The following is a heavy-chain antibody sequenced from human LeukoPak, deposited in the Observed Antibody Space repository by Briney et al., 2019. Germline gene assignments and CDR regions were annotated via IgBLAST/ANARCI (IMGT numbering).Heavy chain of an antibody. Sequence: PSETLSLTCTVSGGSISSYYWSWIRQPAGKGLEWIGRIYTSGSTNYNPSLKSRVTTSVDTSKNQFSLKLSSVTAADTAVYYCASLGYCSSTSCYNYMDVWGKGTTVTVSS. V-gene: IGHV4-4*07. D-gene: IGHD2-2*02. J-gene: IGHJ6*03. CDR2: IYTSGST. CDR1: GGSISSYY. CDR3: ASLGYCSSTSCYNYMDV.